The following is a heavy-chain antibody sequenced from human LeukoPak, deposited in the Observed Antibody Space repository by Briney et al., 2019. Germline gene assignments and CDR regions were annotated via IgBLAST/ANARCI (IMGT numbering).Heavy chain of an antibody. D-gene: IGHD5-24*01. CDR2: MFYRGST. J-gene: IGHJ5*02. CDR1: GGSISSSSYY. Sequence: SETLSLTCTVSGGSISSSSYYWGWIRQPPGKGLEWIGSMFYRGSTLYNPSLKSRVTISVDTSKNQFSLKVSSVTAADTAVYYCASGDGYNRGFDPWGQGTLVTVSS. CDR3: ASGDGYNRGFDP. V-gene: IGHV4-39*07.